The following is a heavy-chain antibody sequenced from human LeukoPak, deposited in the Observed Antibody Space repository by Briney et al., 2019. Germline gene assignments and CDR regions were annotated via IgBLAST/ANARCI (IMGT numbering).Heavy chain of an antibody. Sequence: ASVKVSCKASGYTFTGYYMHWVRQAPGQGLEWMGWINPNSGGTNYAQKFQGWVTMTRDTSISTAYMELSRLRSDDTAVYYCARADHHDYGDYFNWFDPWGQGTLVTVSS. CDR2: INPNSGGT. CDR1: GYTFTGYY. J-gene: IGHJ5*02. D-gene: IGHD4-17*01. CDR3: ARADHHDYGDYFNWFDP. V-gene: IGHV1-2*04.